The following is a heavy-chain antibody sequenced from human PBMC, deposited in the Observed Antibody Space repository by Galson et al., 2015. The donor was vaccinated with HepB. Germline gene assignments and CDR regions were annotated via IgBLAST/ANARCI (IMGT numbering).Heavy chain of an antibody. CDR1: GFTFSSYA. D-gene: IGHD3-3*01. V-gene: IGHV3-23*01. CDR3: AKVGRFLEFDFDY. Sequence: SLRLSCAASGFTFSSYAMSWVRQAPGKGLEWVSVISGSGGSTYYADSVKGRFTISRDNTKNTLYLQMNSLRAEDTAVYYCAKVGRFLEFDFDYWGQGTLVTVSS. J-gene: IGHJ4*02. CDR2: ISGSGGST.